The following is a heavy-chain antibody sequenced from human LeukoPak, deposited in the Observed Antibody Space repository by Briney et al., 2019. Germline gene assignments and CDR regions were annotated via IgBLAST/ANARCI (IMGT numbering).Heavy chain of an antibody. CDR2: INHSGST. D-gene: IGHD3-16*02. J-gene: IGHJ4*02. V-gene: IGHV4-34*01. CDR3: ARGPGDYVWGSYRRPLVY. Sequence: SETLSLTCAVYGGSFSGYYWSWIRQPPGKGLEWIGEINHSGSTNYNPSLKSRVTISVDTSKNQFSLKLSSVTAADTAVYYCARGPGDYVWGSYRRPLVYWGQGTLVTVSS. CDR1: GGSFSGYY.